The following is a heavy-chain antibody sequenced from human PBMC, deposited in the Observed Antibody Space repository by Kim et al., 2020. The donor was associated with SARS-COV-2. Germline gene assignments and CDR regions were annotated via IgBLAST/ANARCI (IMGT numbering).Heavy chain of an antibody. D-gene: IGHD2-21*02. Sequence: ASVKVSCKASGYTFTSYGISWVRQAPGQGLEWMGWISAYNGNTNYAQKLQGRVTMTTDTSTSTAYMELRSLRSDDTAVYYCARDARHIVVVTAPRPRGIGDYGMDVWGQGTTVTVSS. CDR3: ARDARHIVVVTAPRPRGIGDYGMDV. CDR2: ISAYNGNT. CDR1: GYTFTSYG. V-gene: IGHV1-18*01. J-gene: IGHJ6*02.